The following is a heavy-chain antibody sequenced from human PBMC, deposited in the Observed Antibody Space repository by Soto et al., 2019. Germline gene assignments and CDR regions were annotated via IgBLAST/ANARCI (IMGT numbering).Heavy chain of an antibody. J-gene: IGHJ4*02. CDR1: GFTFNDYA. CDR2: ISWNSGSI. D-gene: IGHD5-12*01. Sequence: EVQLVESGGGSVQPGRSLRLSCAASGFTFNDYAMHWVRQAPGKGLEWVSGISWNSGSIGYADSVKGRFTISRDNAKKYLYLQMNSLRAEDTALYYCAKEDSGYYFDYWGQGTLVTVSS. V-gene: IGHV3-9*01. CDR3: AKEDSGYYFDY.